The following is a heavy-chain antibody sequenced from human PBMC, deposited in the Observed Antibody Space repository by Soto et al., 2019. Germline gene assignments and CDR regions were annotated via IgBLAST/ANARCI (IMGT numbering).Heavy chain of an antibody. Sequence: QVHLVQSGAEVMKPGASVQVSCRAAGRAFSTTYIHWVRQAPGQGLEWMGIINPSGGSRSYSQTFQGRVTMTGDTSTVYMELSSLTFEDTAVYYCAGGTLWFGEFSQFDPWGQGTLVTVSS. CDR2: INPSGGSR. CDR3: AGGTLWFGEFSQFDP. CDR1: GRAFSTTY. V-gene: IGHV1-46*01. J-gene: IGHJ5*02. D-gene: IGHD3-10*01.